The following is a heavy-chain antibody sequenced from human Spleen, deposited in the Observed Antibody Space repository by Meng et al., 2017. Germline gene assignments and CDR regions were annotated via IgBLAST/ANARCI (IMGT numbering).Heavy chain of an antibody. Sequence: QLQLQESGSGLVKPSQTLSLTCAVSGGSISSGDASWSWIRQPPGKGLEWIGYIYYRGTTFYNPSLKSRVTISADRSKNQISLKLSSVTAADTAVYYCARETHIHGYGYFDYWGQGTLVTVSS. CDR3: ARETHIHGYGYFDY. CDR1: GGSISSGDAS. CDR2: IYYRGTT. J-gene: IGHJ4*02. V-gene: IGHV4-30-2*01. D-gene: IGHD5-18*01.